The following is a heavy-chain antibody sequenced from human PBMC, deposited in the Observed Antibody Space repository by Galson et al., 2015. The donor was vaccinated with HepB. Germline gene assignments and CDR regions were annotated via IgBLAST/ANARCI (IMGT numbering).Heavy chain of an antibody. J-gene: IGHJ4*02. D-gene: IGHD3-10*01. CDR3: ARVPMVRGPGLDDN. CDR1: GGSISSSSYY. CDR2: INHSGST. Sequence: SETLSLTCTVSGGSISSSSYYWGWIRQPPGKGLEWIGEINHSGSTNYNPSLKSRVTISVDTSKNQFSLKLSSVTAADTAVYYCARVPMVRGPGLDDNWGQGTPVTVSA. V-gene: IGHV4-39*07.